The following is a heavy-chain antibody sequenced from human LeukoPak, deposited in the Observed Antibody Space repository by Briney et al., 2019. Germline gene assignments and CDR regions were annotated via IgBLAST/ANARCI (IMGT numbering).Heavy chain of an antibody. D-gene: IGHD5-24*01. V-gene: IGHV3-48*03. Sequence: GGSLRLSCTIFAGTLSTYEFNWVRQAPGKRPEWISYMSRTADRIHHADSVKGRFTMSRDNAKNSVYLQMNSLRVDDTAIYYCATRLPFTGYKNWGQGTLVTVSS. CDR3: ATRLPFTGYKN. CDR1: AGTLSTYE. CDR2: MSRTADRI. J-gene: IGHJ4*01.